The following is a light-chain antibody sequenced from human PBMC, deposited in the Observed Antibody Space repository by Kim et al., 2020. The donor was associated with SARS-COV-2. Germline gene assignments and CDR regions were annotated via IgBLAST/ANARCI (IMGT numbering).Light chain of an antibody. V-gene: IGLV2-14*03. J-gene: IGLJ1*01. CDR2: DVS. Sequence: QPVLTQPDSVSGSPGQSITISCTGTSSDVGGYNYVSWYQQYPGKAPKLMIYDVSKRPSGVSNRFSGSKSGNTASLTISGLQAEDEADYYCSSYRSSGYVFGTGTKVTVL. CDR1: SSDVGGYNY. CDR3: SSYRSSGYV.